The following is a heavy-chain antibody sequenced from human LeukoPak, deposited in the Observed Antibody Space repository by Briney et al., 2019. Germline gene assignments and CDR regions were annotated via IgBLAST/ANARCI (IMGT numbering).Heavy chain of an antibody. CDR1: GGSISSGGYY. V-gene: IGHV4-31*03. Sequence: SETLSLTCTVSGGSISSGGYYWSWIRQPPGKGLEWIGYIYYSGSTYYNPSLKSRVTISVDTSKNQFSLKLSSVTAADTAVYYCARVDPTRFVDYWGQGTLVTVSS. D-gene: IGHD1-1*01. J-gene: IGHJ4*02. CDR2: IYYSGST. CDR3: ARVDPTRFVDY.